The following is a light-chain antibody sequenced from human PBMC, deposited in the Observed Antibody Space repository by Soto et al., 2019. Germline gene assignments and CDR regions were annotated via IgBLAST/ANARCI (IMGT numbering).Light chain of an antibody. CDR1: KNDIGVYDF. CDR2: EVV. Sequence: QSVLTQPPSASGSPGQSVTISCTGTKNDIGVYDFVSWYQHHPGKAPRLIIYEVVQRPSGVPDRFSGSKSGNTASLTVSGLQAADEGDYFCKSYADSNTYVFGSGTKLTVL. V-gene: IGLV2-8*01. J-gene: IGLJ1*01. CDR3: KSYADSNTYV.